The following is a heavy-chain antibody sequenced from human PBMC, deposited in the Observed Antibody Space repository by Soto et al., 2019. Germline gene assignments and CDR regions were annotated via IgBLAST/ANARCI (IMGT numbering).Heavy chain of an antibody. CDR1: GFAFSDYA. Sequence: EVHLLESGGGLVQPGGSLRLSCAASGFAFSDYAMTWVRQAPGKGLEWVSDISDGDGATHYADSVKGRFTISRDDSKNTLYLQKDSLRAEDAAVYYCAKARTFFDVWGQGTLVTVSS. CDR3: AKARTFFDV. V-gene: IGHV3-23*01. J-gene: IGHJ4*02. D-gene: IGHD3-16*01. CDR2: ISDGDGAT.